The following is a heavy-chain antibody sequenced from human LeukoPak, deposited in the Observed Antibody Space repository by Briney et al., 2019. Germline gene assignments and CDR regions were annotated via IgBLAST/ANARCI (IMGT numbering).Heavy chain of an antibody. V-gene: IGHV4-38-2*01. CDR1: GYSISSGYY. CDR3: ARLPQYCSSTSCSLYYFDY. CDR2: IYHSGST. Sequence: SETLSLTCAVSGYSISSGYYWGWIRQPPGRGLEWIGSIYHSGSTYYNPSLKSRVTISVDTSKNQFSLKLSSVTAADTAVYYCARLPQYCSSTSCSLYYFDYWGQGTLVTVSS. D-gene: IGHD2-2*01. J-gene: IGHJ4*02.